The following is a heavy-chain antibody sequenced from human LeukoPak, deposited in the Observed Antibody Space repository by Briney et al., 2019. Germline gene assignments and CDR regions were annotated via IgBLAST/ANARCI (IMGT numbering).Heavy chain of an antibody. CDR2: IYYSGST. Sequence: SETLSLTCTVSGGSISSSSYYWGWIRQPPGKGLEWIGSIYYSGSTYYNPSLKSRVTISVDRSKNQFSLRLNSVTAADTAVYYCASLASGRLGYWGQGTLVTVSA. V-gene: IGHV4-39*07. CDR1: GGSISSSSYY. D-gene: IGHD6-19*01. J-gene: IGHJ4*02. CDR3: ASLASGRLGY.